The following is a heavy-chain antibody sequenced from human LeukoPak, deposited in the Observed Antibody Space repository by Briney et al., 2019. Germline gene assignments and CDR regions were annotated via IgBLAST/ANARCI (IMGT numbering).Heavy chain of an antibody. D-gene: IGHD3-10*01. CDR3: ARDLGLLWFGESIYYYGMDV. CDR1: GGTFSSYA. J-gene: IGHJ6*02. CDR2: IIPIFGTA. Sequence: GASVKVSCKASGGTFSSYAISWVRQAPGQGLEWMGGIIPIFGTANYAQKFQSRVTITADESTSTAYMELSSLRSEDTAVYYCARDLGLLWFGESIYYYGMDVWGQGTTVTVSS. V-gene: IGHV1-69*13.